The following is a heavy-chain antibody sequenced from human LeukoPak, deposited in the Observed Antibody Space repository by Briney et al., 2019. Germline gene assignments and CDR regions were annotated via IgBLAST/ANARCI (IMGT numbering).Heavy chain of an antibody. D-gene: IGHD6-13*01. CDR2: IYYSGST. CDR3: ATIKIAAAGKIFDY. V-gene: IGHV4-39*01. J-gene: IGHJ4*02. Sequence: SETLSLTCTVSGGSFSSSSYYWGWIRQPPGKGLEWLGSIYYSGSTYYNPSLKSRVTISVDTSKNQFSLKLSSVTAADTAVYYCATIKIAAAGKIFDYWGQGTLVTVSS. CDR1: GGSFSSSSYY.